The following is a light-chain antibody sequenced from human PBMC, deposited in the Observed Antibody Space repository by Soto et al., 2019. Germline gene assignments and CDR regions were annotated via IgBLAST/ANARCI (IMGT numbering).Light chain of an antibody. CDR3: QQYTGYSRT. CDR2: DAS. Sequence: DIQMTQSPSTLSASVGDRVTLTCRASQSISSWLAWYQQKPGKAPFLLISDASNWERGVPARFSGSGSGTEFTLTISSMQPDDFATYYCQQYTGYSRTFGQGTKVDIK. CDR1: QSISSW. V-gene: IGKV1-5*01. J-gene: IGKJ1*01.